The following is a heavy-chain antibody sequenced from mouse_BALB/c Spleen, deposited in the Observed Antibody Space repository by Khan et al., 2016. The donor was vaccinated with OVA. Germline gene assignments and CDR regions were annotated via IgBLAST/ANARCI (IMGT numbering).Heavy chain of an antibody. CDR3: ARDYWFAY. CDR2: ISSGDSN. V-gene: IGHV5-6-5*01. CDR1: GFTFSNYA. J-gene: IGHJ3*01. Sequence: EVELVESGGGLVKPGGSLKLSCAASGFTFSNYAMSWVRQSPEQRLEWVASISSGDSNYYPDSVKGRFTIPRDNARNIMYLQMSSLRSEDTAMYYCARDYWFAYWGQGTLVTVSA.